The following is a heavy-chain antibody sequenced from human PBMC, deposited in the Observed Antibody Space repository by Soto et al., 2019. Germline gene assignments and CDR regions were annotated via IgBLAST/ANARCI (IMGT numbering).Heavy chain of an antibody. CDR1: GFTFSSYA. Sequence: QVQLVESGGGVVQPGRSLRLSCAASGFTFSSYAMHWVRQAPGKGLEWVAVISYDGSNKYYADSVKGRFTISRDNSKNTLYLHMNSLRAEHTAVYYCARNIRTMGVIDYWGQGTLVTVSS. CDR2: ISYDGSNK. D-gene: IGHD3-10*01. V-gene: IGHV3-30-3*01. CDR3: ARNIRTMGVIDY. J-gene: IGHJ4*02.